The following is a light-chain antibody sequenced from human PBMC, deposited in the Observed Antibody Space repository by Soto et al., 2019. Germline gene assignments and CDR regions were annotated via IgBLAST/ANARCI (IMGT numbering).Light chain of an antibody. V-gene: IGLV2-11*01. Sequence: QSALAQPRSVSGSPGQSVTVSCIGTSSDVGDYNSVSWYQQHPGKAPKLMIYDVSKRPSGVPDRFSGSKSGHTASLTISGLQAEDEADYYCCSYVGGYSYVFGIGTKVT. CDR2: DVS. CDR3: CSYVGGYSYV. J-gene: IGLJ1*01. CDR1: SSDVGDYNS.